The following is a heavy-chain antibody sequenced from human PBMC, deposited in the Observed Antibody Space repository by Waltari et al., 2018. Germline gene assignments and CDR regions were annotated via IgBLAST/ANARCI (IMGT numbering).Heavy chain of an antibody. J-gene: IGHJ6*02. D-gene: IGHD3-10*01. CDR1: GGSFSGYY. Sequence: QVQLQQWGAGLLKPSETLSLTCAVYGGSFSGYYWSWIRQPPGKGLEWIGEINHSGSTNSNPSLKGRVNISVETSKNQFSLKLSSVTAADTAVYYCARGLLRGSGSYYSYYYGMDVWGQGTTVTVSS. V-gene: IGHV4-34*01. CDR3: ARGLLRGSGSYYSYYYGMDV. CDR2: INHSGST.